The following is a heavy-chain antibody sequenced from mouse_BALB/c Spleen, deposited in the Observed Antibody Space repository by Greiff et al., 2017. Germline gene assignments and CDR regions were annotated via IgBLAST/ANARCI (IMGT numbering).Heavy chain of an antibody. J-gene: IGHJ4*01. Sequence: EVNLVESGGGLVQPGGSLRLSCATSGFTFTDYYMSWVRQPPGKALEWLGFIRNKANGYTTEYSASVKGRFTISRDNSQSILYLQMNTLRAEDSATYYCARDAAYYAMDYWGQGTSVTVSS. CDR2: IRNKANGYTT. CDR1: GFTFTDYY. CDR3: ARDAAYYAMDY. V-gene: IGHV7-3*02.